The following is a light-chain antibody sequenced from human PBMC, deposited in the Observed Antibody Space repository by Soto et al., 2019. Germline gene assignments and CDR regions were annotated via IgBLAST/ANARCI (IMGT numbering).Light chain of an antibody. CDR3: SSYTSSSTLV. Sequence: QSALTQPASVSGSPGQSITISCTGTSSDVGGYNYVSWYQQHPGKATKLLIYEVNIRPSGVSNRFSGSKSGNTASLTISGLQAEDEADYYCSSYTSSSTLVFGGGTKLTVL. CDR1: SSDVGGYNY. V-gene: IGLV2-14*01. CDR2: EVN. J-gene: IGLJ2*01.